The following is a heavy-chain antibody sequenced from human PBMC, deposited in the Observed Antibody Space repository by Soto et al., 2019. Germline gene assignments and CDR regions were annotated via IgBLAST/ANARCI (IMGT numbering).Heavy chain of an antibody. D-gene: IGHD5-12*01. CDR2: ISTYNGDT. CDR3: AREGVAPYYYYGMDV. Sequence: GASVKVSCKASGYTFTSYGISWVRQAPGQGLEWMGWISTYNGDTNYAQTFQGRVTMTTDTSTSTVHMEVRSLRSDDTVVYYCAREGVAPYYYYGMDVWGQGTPVTVSS. J-gene: IGHJ6*02. CDR1: GYTFTSYG. V-gene: IGHV1-18*01.